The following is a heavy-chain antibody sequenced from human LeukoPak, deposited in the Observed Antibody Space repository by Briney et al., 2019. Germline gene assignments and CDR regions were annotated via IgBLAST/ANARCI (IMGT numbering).Heavy chain of an antibody. CDR3: ARGGYPGAFDY. V-gene: IGHV3-74*01. J-gene: IGHJ4*02. D-gene: IGHD5-12*01. CDR2: IQNDGSTT. Sequence: GGSLRLSCAASGFTFSHYWMHWVRQGPGKGLVWVSLIQNDGSTTNYADSVKGRFTISRDNAKNTLYLQMNSLRDEDTAVYYCARGGYPGAFDYWGRGALVTVSS. CDR1: GFTFSHYW.